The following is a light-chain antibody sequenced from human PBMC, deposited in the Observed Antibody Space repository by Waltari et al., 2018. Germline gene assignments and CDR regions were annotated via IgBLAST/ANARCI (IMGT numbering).Light chain of an antibody. J-gene: IGLJ2*01. Sequence: QSVLTQPPSASGTPGQRVPIACSGSSSNLGSTTVNWYQQLPGTAPNLLIYSNNQRPSGVPDRFSGSKSGTSASLAISGLQSEDEADYYCAARDDSLNGVVFGGGTKLTVL. V-gene: IGLV1-44*01. CDR2: SNN. CDR3: AARDDSLNGVV. CDR1: SSNLGSTT.